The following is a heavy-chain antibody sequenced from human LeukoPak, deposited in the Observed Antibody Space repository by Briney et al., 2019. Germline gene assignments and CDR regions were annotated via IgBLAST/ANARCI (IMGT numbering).Heavy chain of an antibody. CDR3: ARDGTSTDDY. Sequence: ASVKVSCKTSGYTFSNFGINWVRQAPGQGLEWMGWISGNNDNPNYGQKFQGRFTVTTDSSTSTAYMELRNLAFDDTAVYYCARDGTSTDDYWGQGTLVTVSS. CDR1: GYTFSNFG. V-gene: IGHV1-18*01. D-gene: IGHD2-2*01. J-gene: IGHJ4*02. CDR2: ISGNNDNP.